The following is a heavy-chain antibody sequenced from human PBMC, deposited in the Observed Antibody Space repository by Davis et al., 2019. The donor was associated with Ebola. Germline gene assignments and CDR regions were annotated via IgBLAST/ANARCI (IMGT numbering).Heavy chain of an antibody. D-gene: IGHD1/OR15-1a*01. V-gene: IGHV1-69*04. Sequence: AASVKVSCKASGGTFSSYAISWVRQAPGQGLEWMGRIIPILGIANYAQKFQGRVTMTADKSTSTASSATAYLELNSLKYEDTAIYYCATGNTGWILDYWGQGTLVTVSS. CDR1: GGTFSSYA. CDR3: ATGNTGWILDY. J-gene: IGHJ4*02. CDR2: IIPILGIA.